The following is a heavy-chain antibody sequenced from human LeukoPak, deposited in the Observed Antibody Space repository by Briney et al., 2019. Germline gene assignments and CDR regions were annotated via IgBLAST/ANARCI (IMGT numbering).Heavy chain of an antibody. Sequence: SETLSLTCTLSNGSISSYYWSWIRQPAGKGLEWIGRIYSSGSTNYTPSLKSRVTMSVDTSKNQFSLTLTSVTAADTAVYYCARGVWDSYGYNRYYYYMDVWGKGTTVTVSS. CDR2: IYSSGST. D-gene: IGHD5-18*01. CDR1: NGSISSYY. CDR3: ARGVWDSYGYNRYYYYMDV. J-gene: IGHJ6*03. V-gene: IGHV4-4*07.